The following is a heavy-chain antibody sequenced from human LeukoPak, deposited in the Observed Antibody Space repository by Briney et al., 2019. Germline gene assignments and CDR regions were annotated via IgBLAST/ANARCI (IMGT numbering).Heavy chain of an antibody. J-gene: IGHJ4*02. V-gene: IGHV1-2*02. CDR3: AKDYGAFRFDS. CDR2: TIPDSGDT. D-gene: IGHD4-17*01. Sequence: ASVKVSCKASGYTFTGYYMHWVRQAPGQGLEWMGWTIPDSGDTNYAQKFQGRVTMTRDTSISTAYMELSGLRSDDTALYYCAKDYGAFRFDSWGQGTLVTVSS. CDR1: GYTFTGYY.